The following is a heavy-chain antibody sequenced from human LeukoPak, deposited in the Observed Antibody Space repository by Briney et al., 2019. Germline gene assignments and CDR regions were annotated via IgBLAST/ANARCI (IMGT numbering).Heavy chain of an antibody. CDR1: GGSFSGYY. Sequence: SETLSLTCAAYGGSFSGYYWSWIRQPPGKGLEWIGEINHSGSTNYNPSSKSRGTISVDTSTNQFSLQLRSVPAADAAVYYCGRWDIVASLGYFDYWGQGTLVTVSS. CDR2: INHSGST. D-gene: IGHD5-12*01. J-gene: IGHJ4*02. V-gene: IGHV4-34*01. CDR3: GRWDIVASLGYFDY.